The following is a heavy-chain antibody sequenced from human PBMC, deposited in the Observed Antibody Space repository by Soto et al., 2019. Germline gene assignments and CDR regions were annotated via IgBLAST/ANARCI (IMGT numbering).Heavy chain of an antibody. Sequence: EEQLVQSGGGLVQPGGSLRLSCAASGFTFITYSMNWVRQAPGKGLEWVSYISSSSSTIYYADSVKGRFTTSRDNAKNSLYLHMNSLGDEDTAVYYCARESETITPGYYNGMDVWGQGTTVTVSS. CDR2: ISSSSSTI. J-gene: IGHJ6*02. D-gene: IGHD1-20*01. CDR1: GFTFITYS. CDR3: ARESETITPGYYNGMDV. V-gene: IGHV3-48*02.